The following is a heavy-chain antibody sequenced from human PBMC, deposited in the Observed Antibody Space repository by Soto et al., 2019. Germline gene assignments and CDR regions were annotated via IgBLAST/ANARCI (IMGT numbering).Heavy chain of an antibody. D-gene: IGHD3-10*01. J-gene: IGHJ4*02. CDR2: IYYDGNT. Sequence: PSETLSLTCTVSGDSITSSSHYWGWIRQPPGKGLESIANIYYDGNTYFNPSLKSRVTISLDTSKNQFSLRLNSVIAADTAVYYCARGDTMVRGVIPPYYFDYWGQGTLVTVSS. CDR3: ARGDTMVRGVIPPYYFDY. V-gene: IGHV4-39*01. CDR1: GDSITSSSHY.